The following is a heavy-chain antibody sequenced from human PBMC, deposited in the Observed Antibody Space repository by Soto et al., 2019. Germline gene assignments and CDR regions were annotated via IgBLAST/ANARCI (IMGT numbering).Heavy chain of an antibody. CDR2: INPNSGGT. J-gene: IGHJ4*02. D-gene: IGHD6-19*01. V-gene: IGHV1-2*02. CDR1: GYTFTGYY. Sequence: QVPLVQSGAEVKKPGASVKVSCKASGYTFTGYYMHWVRQAPGQGLEWMGWINPNSGGTNYAQKFQGRVTMTRDTSISTAYMELSRLRSDDTAVYYCARDGNGIAVAGTGFDYWGQGTLVTVSS. CDR3: ARDGNGIAVAGTGFDY.